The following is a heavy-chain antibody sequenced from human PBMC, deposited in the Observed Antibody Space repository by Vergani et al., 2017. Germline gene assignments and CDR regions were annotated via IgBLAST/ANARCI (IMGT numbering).Heavy chain of an antibody. CDR3: ARDACGGDCYSNNHWFDP. J-gene: IGHJ5*02. CDR2: INWNGGSK. V-gene: IGHV3-20*04. Sequence: EVQLVESGGGVVRPGGSLRLSCAASGFTFDDYGMSWVRQAPGKGLEWVSGINWNGGSKGYADSVKGRFTISRDNAKNSLYLQMNSLGAEDTALYYCARDACGGDCYSNNHWFDPWGQGTLVTVSS. CDR1: GFTFDDYG. D-gene: IGHD2-21*02.